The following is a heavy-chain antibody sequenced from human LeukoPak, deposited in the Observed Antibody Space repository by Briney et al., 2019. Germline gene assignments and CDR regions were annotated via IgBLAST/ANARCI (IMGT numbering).Heavy chain of an antibody. D-gene: IGHD1-1*01. CDR3: ARSSGTYPDFDS. V-gene: IGHV1-2*02. J-gene: IGHJ4*02. CDR2: INPDSGGT. CDR1: GYTFTAYY. Sequence: ASVEVSCKASGYTFTAYYMHWVRQAPGQGLEWMGWINPDSGGTNYAQKFQGRVTMTRDTSINTAYMELSRLSSDDTAVYYCARSSGTYPDFDSWGQGTLVTVSS.